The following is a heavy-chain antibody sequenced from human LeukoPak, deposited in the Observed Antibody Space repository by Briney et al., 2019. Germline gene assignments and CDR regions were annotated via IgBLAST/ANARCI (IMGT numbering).Heavy chain of an antibody. D-gene: IGHD3-22*01. J-gene: IGHJ4*02. Sequence: GGSLRLSCAASGFSFSDYVMTWVRQAPGKGLEWVSSISANGGGTYYADSVKGHFTISRDNSKNTLFLQMNSLRAEDSAVYYCATDREGDPSCYYLVGGQGTLITVSS. CDR3: ATDREGDPSCYYLV. CDR1: GFSFSDYV. CDR2: ISANGGGT. V-gene: IGHV3-23*01.